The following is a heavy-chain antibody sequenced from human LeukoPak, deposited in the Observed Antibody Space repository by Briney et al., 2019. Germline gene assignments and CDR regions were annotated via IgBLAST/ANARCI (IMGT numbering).Heavy chain of an antibody. Sequence: GGSLRLSCAASGFTFSSYGMHWVRQAPGKGLEWVAVIWYDGSNKYYADSVKGRFTISRDNSKNTLYLQMNSLRAEDTAVYYYVQSLGQAAAGTTSFDYWGQGTLVTVSS. V-gene: IGHV3-33*01. CDR2: IWYDGSNK. J-gene: IGHJ4*02. CDR1: GFTFSSYG. D-gene: IGHD6-13*01. CDR3: VQSLGQAAAGTTSFDY.